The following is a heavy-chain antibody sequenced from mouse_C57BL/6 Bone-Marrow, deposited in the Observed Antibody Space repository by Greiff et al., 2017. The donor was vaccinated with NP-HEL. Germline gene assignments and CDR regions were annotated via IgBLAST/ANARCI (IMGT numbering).Heavy chain of an antibody. Sequence: VQLQQPGAELVKPGASVKLSCKASGYTFTSYWLHWVKQRPGQGLEWIGMIHPNSGSTNYNEKFKSKATLTVDKSSSTAYMQLSSLTSEDSAVYYCASPPYYYGSSLDYWGQGTTLTVSS. V-gene: IGHV1-64*01. D-gene: IGHD1-1*01. J-gene: IGHJ2*01. CDR1: GYTFTSYW. CDR3: ASPPYYYGSSLDY. CDR2: IHPNSGST.